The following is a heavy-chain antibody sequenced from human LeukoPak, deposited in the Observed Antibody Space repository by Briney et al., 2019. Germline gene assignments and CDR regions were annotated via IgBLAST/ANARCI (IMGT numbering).Heavy chain of an antibody. D-gene: IGHD5-18*01. CDR1: GFIFSAYG. Sequence: GGSLRLSCATSGFIFSAYGIHWVRQAPGKGLEWVAFIRSDGSSLSSGDSLKGRLSVSRDNSKSTAYLQMNSLTPEDTAVYYCSKEGGLGYNYITDYWGQGTLVIVSS. CDR3: SKEGGLGYNYITDY. CDR2: IRSDGSSL. V-gene: IGHV3-30*02. J-gene: IGHJ4*02.